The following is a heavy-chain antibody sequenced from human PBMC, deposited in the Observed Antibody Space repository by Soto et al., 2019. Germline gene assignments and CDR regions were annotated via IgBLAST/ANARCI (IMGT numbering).Heavy chain of an antibody. Sequence: EVQLVESGGALVRPGESLRLSCAASGITTSTYWMGWFRXXPGRGLEWVATIKKDGTEKYYMDSLKGRFTISRDNAIXXXXXXXXXXXXXXXXXXXXXXXXXXXXWGQGTLVTVSS. V-gene: IGHV3-7*01. CDR1: GITTSTYW. CDR2: IKKDGTEK. CDR3: XXXXXXXX. J-gene: IGHJ4*02.